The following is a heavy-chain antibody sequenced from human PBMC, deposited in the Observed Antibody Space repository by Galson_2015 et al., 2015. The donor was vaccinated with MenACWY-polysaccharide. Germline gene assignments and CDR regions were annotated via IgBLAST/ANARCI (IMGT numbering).Heavy chain of an antibody. CDR2: IKQDGSAE. Sequence: LRLSCAASGLTFSNYWMSWVRQAPGKGLEWVANIKQDGSAEYYVDPVRGRFAISRDNAKNSVYLQMSSLRAEDTAVYYCARDNWDDYWGQGTLVTVSS. V-gene: IGHV3-7*01. CDR1: GLTFSNYW. J-gene: IGHJ4*02. CDR3: ARDNWDDY. D-gene: IGHD7-27*01.